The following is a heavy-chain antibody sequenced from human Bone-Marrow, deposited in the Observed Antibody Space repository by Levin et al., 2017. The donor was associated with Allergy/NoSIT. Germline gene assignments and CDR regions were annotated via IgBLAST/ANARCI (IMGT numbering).Heavy chain of an antibody. J-gene: IGHJ6*02. CDR2: IDTAGDNI. Sequence: GGSLRLSCAASGFTFNTYVMNWVRQAPGKGLEWISYIDTAGDNIYYADSVKGRFTISRDNAENSLYLQMSSLRAEDTAIYYCARDCVLDYTDAGSHSIDFYGMDVWGQGSTVTVSS. D-gene: IGHD3-10*01. CDR1: GFTFNTYV. V-gene: IGHV3-48*03. CDR3: ARDCVLDYTDAGSHSIDFYGMDV.